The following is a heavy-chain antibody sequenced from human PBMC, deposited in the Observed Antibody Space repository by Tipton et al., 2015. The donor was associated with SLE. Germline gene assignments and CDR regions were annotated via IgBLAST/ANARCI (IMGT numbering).Heavy chain of an antibody. CDR3: AGGYTYGPYYYDLSV. CDR2: ISYSGST. V-gene: IGHV4-59*01. D-gene: IGHD5-18*01. J-gene: IGHJ6*02. CDR1: GGSINSYY. Sequence: TLSLTCTVSGGSINSYYWTWIRQAPGKGLEWIAYISYSGSTNYSPSLKSRVTISVDTSKSQFSLKLSSVTAADTAVYYCAGGYTYGPYYYDLSVWGQGTTVTVSS.